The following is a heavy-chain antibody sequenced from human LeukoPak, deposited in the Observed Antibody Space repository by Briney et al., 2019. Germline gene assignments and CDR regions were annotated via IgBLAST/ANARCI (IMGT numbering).Heavy chain of an antibody. Sequence: PSGTLSLTCAVSGGSISSSNWWSWVRQPPGKGLEWIGETYDSGSTKYNPSLKSRVTISVDKSKNQFSLKVISMTAADTAAYYCTKSDGYGLIRICGRGTMVTVSS. D-gene: IGHD3-10*01. CDR1: GGSISSSNW. CDR3: TKSDGYGLIRI. J-gene: IGHJ3*02. CDR2: TYDSGST. V-gene: IGHV4-4*02.